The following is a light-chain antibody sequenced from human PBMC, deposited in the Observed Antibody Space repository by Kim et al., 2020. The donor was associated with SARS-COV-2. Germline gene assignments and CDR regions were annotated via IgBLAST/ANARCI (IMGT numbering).Light chain of an antibody. CDR3: QTWGPGVRV. CDR2: VNSDGSH. Sequence: ASVKLTGTLSNVNYNYAIAWHQQQPGKGPRYLMKVNSDGSHSKGDGIPDRFSGSSSGAERYLTISSLQSDDEADYYCQTWGPGVRVFGGGTKVTVL. V-gene: IGLV4-69*01. CDR1: NVNYNYA. J-gene: IGLJ3*02.